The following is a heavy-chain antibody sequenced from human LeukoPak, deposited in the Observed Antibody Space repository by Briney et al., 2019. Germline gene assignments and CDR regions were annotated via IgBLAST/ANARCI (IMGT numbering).Heavy chain of an antibody. CDR2: ISSSSTTI. CDR3: AREGWYGEPLSY. V-gene: IGHV3-48*03. J-gene: IGHJ4*02. D-gene: IGHD3-10*01. CDR1: GFTFSNYE. Sequence: GGSLRLSCAASGFTFSNYEMNWVRQAPGKGLEWVSYISSSSTTIYNADSVEGRFTISRDNAKNLLFLQMSSLRAEDTAVYYCAREGWYGEPLSYWGQGTLVTVSS.